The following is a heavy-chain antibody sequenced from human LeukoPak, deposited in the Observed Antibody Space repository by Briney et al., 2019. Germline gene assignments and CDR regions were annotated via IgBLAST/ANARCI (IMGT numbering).Heavy chain of an antibody. Sequence: SETLSLTCAVYGGSFSGYYWSWSRQPPGKGLEWIGEINHSGSTNYNPSLKSRVTISVDTSKNQFSLKLSSVTAADTAVYYCARGLPSYFDYWGQGTLVTVSS. CDR1: GGSFSGYY. CDR3: ARGLPSYFDY. CDR2: INHSGST. V-gene: IGHV4-34*01. J-gene: IGHJ4*02.